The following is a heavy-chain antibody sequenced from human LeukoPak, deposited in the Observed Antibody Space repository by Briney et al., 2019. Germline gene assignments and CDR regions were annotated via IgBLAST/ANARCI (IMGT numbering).Heavy chain of an antibody. CDR2: IKPDGSEK. Sequence: PGGSLRLSCAASGFTFSSYAMSWVRQAPGKGLEWLANIKPDGSEKYYVDSVRGRFTISRDNAKSSVHLQMNGLRAEDTAIYYCARDGHYFAMDVWGQGTTVTVSS. V-gene: IGHV3-7*03. CDR3: ARDGHYFAMDV. CDR1: GFTFSSYA. J-gene: IGHJ6*02.